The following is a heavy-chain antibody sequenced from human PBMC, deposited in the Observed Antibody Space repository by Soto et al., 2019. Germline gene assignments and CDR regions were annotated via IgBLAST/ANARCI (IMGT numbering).Heavy chain of an antibody. CDR3: ARITRSPNSGYFDY. CDR2: IYSSGST. CDR1: GGSISTYY. V-gene: IGHV4-59*01. Sequence: PSETLSLTCTVSGGSISTYYWSWIRQPPGKGLEWIAYIYSSGSTNYNPSLKSRVTISVDTSKNQFSLKLSSLTAADTAVYYCARITRSPNSGYFDYWGQGVLVTVSS. J-gene: IGHJ4*02. D-gene: IGHD7-27*01.